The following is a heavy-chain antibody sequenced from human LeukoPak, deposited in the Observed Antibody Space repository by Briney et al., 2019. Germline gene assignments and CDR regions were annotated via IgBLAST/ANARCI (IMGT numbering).Heavy chain of an antibody. Sequence: AETLSLTCTVSVRSICSHYWSWIRRPRGKGLEWIGYFYYSGSTNYNPSLKSRVTISVDTSNNQFSLKLSSVTAADTAVYYCARAYYYDSSGYSYWYFDLWGRGTLVTVSS. CDR3: ARAYYYDSSGYSYWYFDL. J-gene: IGHJ2*01. CDR1: VRSICSHY. CDR2: FYYSGST. D-gene: IGHD3-22*01. V-gene: IGHV4-59*11.